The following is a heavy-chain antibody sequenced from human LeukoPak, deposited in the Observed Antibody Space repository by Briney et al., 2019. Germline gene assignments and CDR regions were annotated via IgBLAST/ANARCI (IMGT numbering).Heavy chain of an antibody. Sequence: GESLKISCKGSGYSFTNFWIGWVRQLPGKGLEWMGIIYPGDSDTRYSPSFQGHVIISADKSISTAYLQWSSLKASDTAMYYCARQGYGFGELLQHWGHGTLVTVSS. V-gene: IGHV5-51*01. CDR2: IYPGDSDT. D-gene: IGHD3-10*01. CDR1: GYSFTNFW. CDR3: ARQGYGFGELLQH. J-gene: IGHJ4*01.